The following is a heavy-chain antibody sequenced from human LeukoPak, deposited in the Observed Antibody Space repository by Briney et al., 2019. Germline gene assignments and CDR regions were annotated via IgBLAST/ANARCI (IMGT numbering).Heavy chain of an antibody. CDR1: GYTFTGYY. CDR3: ARSEPYYYDSSGYYDY. V-gene: IGHV1-2*02. Sequence: ASVKVSCKASGYTFTGYYMHWVRQAPGQGLEWMGWINPNSGGTNYAQKFQGRVTMTRDTSISTACMELSRLRSDDTAVYYCARSEPYYYDSSGYYDYWGQGTLVTVSS. CDR2: INPNSGGT. J-gene: IGHJ4*02. D-gene: IGHD3-22*01.